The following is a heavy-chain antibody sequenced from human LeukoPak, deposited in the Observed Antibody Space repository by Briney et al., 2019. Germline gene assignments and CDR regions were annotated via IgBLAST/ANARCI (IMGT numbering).Heavy chain of an antibody. CDR2: IYSGGST. CDR1: GFTVSSNY. D-gene: IGHD3-10*01. Sequence: GGSLRLSCAASGFTVSSNYMSWIRQAPGKGLEWVSVIYSGGSTYYADSVKGRFTISRDNSKNTLYLQMNSLRAEDTAVYYCTTRQTYYYGSGSSPFDYWGQGTLVTVSS. CDR3: TTRQTYYYGSGSSPFDY. V-gene: IGHV3-53*01. J-gene: IGHJ4*02.